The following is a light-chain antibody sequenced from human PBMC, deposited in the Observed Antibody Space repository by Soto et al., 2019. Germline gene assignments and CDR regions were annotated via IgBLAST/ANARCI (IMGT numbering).Light chain of an antibody. CDR2: YSN. J-gene: IGLJ1*01. Sequence: QSVLTQPPSVSGAPGQRVTISGTGSSSNIWAGRDVHWDRQLPGAAPKFLISYSNHRPSGVPDRFSVSKSGASASLASTGLRAEDEVYYFCQSYGTSLSGLYVFGPGTKLTVL. V-gene: IGLV1-40*01. CDR1: SSNIWAGRD. CDR3: QSYGTSLSGLYV.